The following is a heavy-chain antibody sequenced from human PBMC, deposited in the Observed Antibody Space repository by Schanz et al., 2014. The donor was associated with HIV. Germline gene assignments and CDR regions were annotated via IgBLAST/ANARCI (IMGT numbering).Heavy chain of an antibody. CDR1: GFTFSSYG. V-gene: IGHV3-48*01. Sequence: VQLVESGGGVVQPGRSLRLSCAASGFTFSSYGMNWVRQAPGKGLECVSYMSYSSSAMYYADSVKGRFAISRDNSKNTLYLQMNSLRAEDTAVYYCAREYYSRNWNWFDPWGQGTLVTVSS. D-gene: IGHD6-13*01. CDR3: AREYYSRNWNWFDP. CDR2: MSYSSSAM. J-gene: IGHJ5*02.